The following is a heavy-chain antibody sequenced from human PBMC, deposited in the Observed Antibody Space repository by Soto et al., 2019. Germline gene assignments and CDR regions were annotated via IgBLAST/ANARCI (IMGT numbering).Heavy chain of an antibody. CDR3: ARDLDASGSYFTNY. J-gene: IGHJ4*02. D-gene: IGHD3-10*01. CDR2: ISPHKGDT. V-gene: IGHV1-18*01. Sequence: ASVKVSCKTSGYTFSSIGISWVRQAPGQGLEWMGWISPHKGDTYYAQRLQGRVTMTTDTSTSTAYMELRSLRSDDTAVYFCARDLDASGSYFTNYWGQGTLVTVSS. CDR1: GYTFSSIG.